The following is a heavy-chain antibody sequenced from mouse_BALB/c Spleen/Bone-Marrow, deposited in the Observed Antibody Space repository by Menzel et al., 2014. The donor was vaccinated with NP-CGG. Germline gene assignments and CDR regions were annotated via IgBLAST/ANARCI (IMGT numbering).Heavy chain of an antibody. CDR2: ISGGGSYT. D-gene: IGHD2-14*01. V-gene: IGHV5-9-2*01. CDR3: ARQDRSFAMDY. J-gene: IGHJ4*01. CDR1: GFTFSSYG. Sequence: EVHLVESGGGLVKPGGSLKLSCAASGFTFSSYGMSWVRQTPEKRLEWVATISGGGSYTYYPDSVKGRFTISRDNAKNNLYLQMSSLRSEDTALYYCARQDRSFAMDYWGQGTSVTVSS.